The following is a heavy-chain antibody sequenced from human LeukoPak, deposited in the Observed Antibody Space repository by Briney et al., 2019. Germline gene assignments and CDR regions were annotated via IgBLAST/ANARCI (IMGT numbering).Heavy chain of an antibody. CDR1: GYSISSGYY. D-gene: IGHD1-26*01. CDR2: IYHSGST. CDR3: ARRYSGSYYGVDYYYGMDV. Sequence: SETLSLTCTVSGYSISSGYYWGWIRQPPGKGLEWIGSIYHSGSTYYNPSLKSRVTISVDTSKNQFSLKLSSVTAADTAVYYCARRYSGSYYGVDYYYGMDVWGQGTAVTVSS. J-gene: IGHJ6*02. V-gene: IGHV4-38-2*02.